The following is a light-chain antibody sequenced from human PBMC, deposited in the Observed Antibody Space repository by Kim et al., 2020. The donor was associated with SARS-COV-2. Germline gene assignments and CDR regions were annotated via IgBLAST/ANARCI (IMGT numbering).Light chain of an antibody. CDR1: NIGSKS. CDR3: QVWDSSSDHPSYV. CDR2: YDS. Sequence: GKTARITSGGNNIGSKSVHWYQQKPGQAPVLVIYYDSDRPSGIPERFSGSNSGNTATLTISRVEAGDEADYYCQVWDSSSDHPSYVFGTGTKVTVL. J-gene: IGLJ1*01. V-gene: IGLV3-21*04.